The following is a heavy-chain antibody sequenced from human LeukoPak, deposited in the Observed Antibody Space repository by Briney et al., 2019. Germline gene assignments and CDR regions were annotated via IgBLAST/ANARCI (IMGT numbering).Heavy chain of an antibody. J-gene: IGHJ4*02. Sequence: GGSLRLSCAASGFTFTSYWMSWMPQAPGKGLQWVANIKHDGSEQYYVDSVKGRFTISRDNAKNSLYLQMNSLGVEDTAVYYCKSGGAAPGRFDYWGQGVLVTVPS. CDR1: GFTFTSYW. CDR3: KSGGAAPGRFDY. CDR2: IKHDGSEQ. D-gene: IGHD6-13*01. V-gene: IGHV3-7*01.